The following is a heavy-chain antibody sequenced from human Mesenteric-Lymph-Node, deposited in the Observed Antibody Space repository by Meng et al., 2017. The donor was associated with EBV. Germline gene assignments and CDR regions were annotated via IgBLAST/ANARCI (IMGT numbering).Heavy chain of an antibody. D-gene: IGHD6-19*01. CDR3: ARGTVAGTHLDY. J-gene: IGHJ4*02. Sequence: QVQLQESGPGLVKPSGTLSLTCAVSGASISSSNWWSCVLQPPGKGLEWIGEIYHSGSTNYNPSLKSRVTISADKSKNQFSLKLSSVTAADTAVYYCARGTVAGTHLDYWAQGTLVTVSS. V-gene: IGHV4-4*02. CDR1: GASISSSNW. CDR2: IYHSGST.